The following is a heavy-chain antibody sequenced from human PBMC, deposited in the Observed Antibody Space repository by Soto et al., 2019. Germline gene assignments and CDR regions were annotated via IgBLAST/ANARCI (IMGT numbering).Heavy chain of an antibody. CDR2: IYPGDSDT. D-gene: IGHD2-21*01. CDR1: GYRFTHYW. V-gene: IGHV5-51*01. J-gene: IGHJ6*02. CDR3: ARGRFHYYGMDV. Sequence: GESLKISGTVSGYRFTHYWIAWVRQMPGRGLEWMGIIYPGDSDTKYSPSFQGQVTISADKSITTAYLQWSSLKASDSAMYYCARGRFHYYGMDVWGQGTTVTVSS.